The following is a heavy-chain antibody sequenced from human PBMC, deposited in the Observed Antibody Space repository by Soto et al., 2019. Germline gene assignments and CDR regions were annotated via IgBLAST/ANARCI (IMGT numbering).Heavy chain of an antibody. D-gene: IGHD2-2*01. V-gene: IGHV4-34*01. Sequence: SETLSLTCAVYGGSFSGYYWSWIRQPPGKGLEWIGEINHSGSTNYNPSLKSRVTISVDTSKNQFSLKLSSVTAADTAVYYCARGYCSSTSCYLPRKIDYWGQGTLVTVSS. CDR1: GGSFSGYY. J-gene: IGHJ4*02. CDR2: INHSGST. CDR3: ARGYCSSTSCYLPRKIDY.